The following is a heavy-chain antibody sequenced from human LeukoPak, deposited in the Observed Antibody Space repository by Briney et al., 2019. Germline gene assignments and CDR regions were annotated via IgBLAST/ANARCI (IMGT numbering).Heavy chain of an antibody. Sequence: EPSETLSLTCTVSGGSISSFYWSWIRQPAGKGLEWIGRIYSSGNTNYNPSLKSRVTMSVDTSKNQFSLKLSSVTAADTAVYYCARGDDSLDAFDIWGQGTMVTVSS. CDR1: GGSISSFY. CDR3: ARGDDSLDAFDI. V-gene: IGHV4-4*07. CDR2: IYSSGNT. D-gene: IGHD1-1*01. J-gene: IGHJ3*02.